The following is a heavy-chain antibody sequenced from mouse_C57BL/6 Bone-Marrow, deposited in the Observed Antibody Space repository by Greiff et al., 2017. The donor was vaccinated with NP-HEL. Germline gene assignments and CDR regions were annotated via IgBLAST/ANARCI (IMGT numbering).Heavy chain of an antibody. CDR2: INYDGSST. CDR1: GFTFSDYY. D-gene: IGHD2-4*01. V-gene: IGHV5-16*01. CDR3: ARGDYDASYAMDY. J-gene: IGHJ4*01. Sequence: EVKVVESEGGLVQPGSSMKLSCTASGFTFSDYYMAWVRQVPEKGLEWVANINYDGSSTYYLDSLKSRFIISRDNAKNILYLQMSSLKSEDTATYYCARGDYDASYAMDYWGQGTSVTVSS.